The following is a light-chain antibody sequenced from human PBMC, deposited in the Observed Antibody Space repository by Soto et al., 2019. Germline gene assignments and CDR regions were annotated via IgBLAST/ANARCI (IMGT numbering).Light chain of an antibody. CDR3: QQYHIYSWT. V-gene: IGKV1-5*03. CDR2: RAS. CDR1: QSISDW. Sequence: DIQMTQSPSTLSASVGDRVTISCRASQSISDWLAWYQQKPGKAPRLLIYRASTLQRGVPSRFRGSGSGTEFTLTISDLQPDDFATYFCQQYHIYSWTFXQGTKVDIK. J-gene: IGKJ1*01.